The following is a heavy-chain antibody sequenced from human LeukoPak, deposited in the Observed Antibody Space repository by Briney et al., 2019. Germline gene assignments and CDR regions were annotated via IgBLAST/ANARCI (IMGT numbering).Heavy chain of an antibody. CDR2: INHSGST. J-gene: IGHJ6*03. CDR1: GGSFSGYY. V-gene: IGHV4-34*01. CDR3: AKTRSYYYYYKDV. Sequence: KPSETLSLTCAVYGGSFSGYYWSWIRQPPGKGLEWIGEINHSGSTNYNPSLKSRVTISVDTSKNQSSLKLSSVTAADTAVYYCAKTRSYYYYYKDVWGKGTKVTVSS.